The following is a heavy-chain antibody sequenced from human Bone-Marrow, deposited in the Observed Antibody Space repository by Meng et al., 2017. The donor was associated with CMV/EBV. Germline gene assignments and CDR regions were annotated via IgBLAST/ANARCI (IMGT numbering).Heavy chain of an antibody. Sequence: SLKISCAASGFTFDDYAMHWVRQAPGKGLEWVSGISWNSGSIGYADSVKGRFTISRDNSKNSLYLQMNSLRTEDTALYYCATSAVDTAMVNWGQGTLVTVSS. J-gene: IGHJ4*02. CDR3: ATSAVDTAMVN. D-gene: IGHD5-18*01. V-gene: IGHV3-9*01. CDR2: ISWNSGSI. CDR1: GFTFDDYA.